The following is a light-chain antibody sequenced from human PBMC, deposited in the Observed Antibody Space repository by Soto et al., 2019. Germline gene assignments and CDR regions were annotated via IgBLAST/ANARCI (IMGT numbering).Light chain of an antibody. CDR2: KAS. Sequence: IHMTQSPSTLSASVGGRVTVTCRASQDINKWLAWYQQKPGQAPKLLISKASNLESGVPSRFSGSGSGPEYTLTISSLQPEDFATYYCQQYNSYWWTFGQGTKVDIK. J-gene: IGKJ1*01. CDR1: QDINKW. V-gene: IGKV1-5*03. CDR3: QQYNSYWWT.